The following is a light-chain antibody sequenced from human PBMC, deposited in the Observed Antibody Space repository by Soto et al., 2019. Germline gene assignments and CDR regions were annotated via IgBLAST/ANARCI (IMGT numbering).Light chain of an antibody. CDR2: EGT. J-gene: IGLJ1*01. Sequence: QSVLTQPASVSGSPGQSITISCTGTSSDVGSYDLVSWYQQHPGKAPKFIIFEGTERPSGVSNRFSASKSGNTASLTISGLQPEDEADYYCCSYAGTTSFYVFGTGTKLTVL. V-gene: IGLV2-23*01. CDR1: SSDVGSYDL. CDR3: CSYAGTTSFYV.